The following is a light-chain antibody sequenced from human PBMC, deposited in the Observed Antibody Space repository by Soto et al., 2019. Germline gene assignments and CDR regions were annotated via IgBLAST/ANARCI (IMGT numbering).Light chain of an antibody. CDR3: QHYNSYSEA. CDR1: QTISSW. J-gene: IGKJ1*01. Sequence: DIQMTQSPSTLSGSVGDRVTITCRASQTISSWSAWYQQKPGKAPKLLIYKASTLKSGVPSRFSGSGSGTEFTLTISSLQHDDFATYYCQHYNSYSEALGHGTKVDLK. V-gene: IGKV1-5*03. CDR2: KAS.